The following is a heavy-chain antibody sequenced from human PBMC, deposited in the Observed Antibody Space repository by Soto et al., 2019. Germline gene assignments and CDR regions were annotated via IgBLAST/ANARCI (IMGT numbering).Heavy chain of an antibody. Sequence: GESLKISCKGSGYSFTSYWISWVRQMPGKGLEWMGRIDPSDSYTNYSPSFQGHVTISADKSISTAYLQWSSLKASDTAMYYCARHGAPTVTDNWFDPWAQGTLVTVSS. V-gene: IGHV5-10-1*01. D-gene: IGHD4-4*01. J-gene: IGHJ5*02. CDR2: IDPSDSYT. CDR1: GYSFTSYW. CDR3: ARHGAPTVTDNWFDP.